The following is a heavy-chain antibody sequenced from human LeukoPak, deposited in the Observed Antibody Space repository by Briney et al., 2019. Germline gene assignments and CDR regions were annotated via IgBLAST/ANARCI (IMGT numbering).Heavy chain of an antibody. CDR1: GGTFSSYA. Sequence: ASVKVSCKASGGTFSSYAISWVRQAPGQGLEWMGGIIPIFGTANYAQKFQGRVTITADESTSTAYMELSSLRSEDTAVYYCARDSGGWYRFDYWGQGTLVTVSS. CDR2: IIPIFGTA. V-gene: IGHV1-69*13. D-gene: IGHD6-19*01. CDR3: ARDSGGWYRFDY. J-gene: IGHJ4*02.